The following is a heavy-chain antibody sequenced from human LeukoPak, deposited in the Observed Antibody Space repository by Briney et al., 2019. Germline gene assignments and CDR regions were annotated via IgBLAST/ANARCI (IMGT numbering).Heavy chain of an antibody. V-gene: IGHV3-74*01. CDR3: ARSPPGSSGYYDLDY. CDR2: INSDGSST. CDR1: GFTFSSYW. D-gene: IGHD3-22*01. J-gene: IGHJ4*02. Sequence: GGSLRLSCAASGFTFSSYWMHWVRQAPGKGLVWVSRINSDGSSTSYADSVKGRFTISRDNAKNTLYLQMNSLRAEDTAVYYCARSPPGSSGYYDLDYWGQGTLVTVSS.